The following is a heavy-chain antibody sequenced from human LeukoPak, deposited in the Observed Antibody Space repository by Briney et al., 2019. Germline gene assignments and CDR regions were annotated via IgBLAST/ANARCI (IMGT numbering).Heavy chain of an antibody. J-gene: IGHJ3*02. CDR1: GFTFSTYW. V-gene: IGHV3-48*01. CDR3: AKDWVYYDSSGYYSPGAFDI. D-gene: IGHD3-22*01. Sequence: GGSLRLSCAASGFTFSTYWMSWVRQAPGKGREWVSYISSSSSTIYYADSVKGRFTISRDNSKNTLYLQMNSLRAEDTAVYYCAKDWVYYDSSGYYSPGAFDIWGQGTMVTVSS. CDR2: ISSSSSTI.